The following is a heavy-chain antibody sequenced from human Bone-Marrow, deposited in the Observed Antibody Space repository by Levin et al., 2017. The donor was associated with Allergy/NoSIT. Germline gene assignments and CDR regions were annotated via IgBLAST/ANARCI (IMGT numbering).Heavy chain of an antibody. CDR3: SRWARDRTWHQLLRSHDAFDI. D-gene: IGHD2-2*01. V-gene: IGHV4-59*08. Sequence: SETLSLTCTVSGGSISSYYWSWIRQPPGKGLEWIGYIYYSGSTNYNPSLKSRVTISVDTSKNQFSLKLSSVTAADTAVYYCSRWARDRTWHQLLRSHDAFDIWGQGTMVTVSS. J-gene: IGHJ3*02. CDR1: GGSISSYY. CDR2: IYYSGST.